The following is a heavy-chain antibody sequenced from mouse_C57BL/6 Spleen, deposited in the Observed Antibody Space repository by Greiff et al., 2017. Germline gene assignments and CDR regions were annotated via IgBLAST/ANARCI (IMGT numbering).Heavy chain of an antibody. CDR2: IWTGGGT. CDR1: GFSLTSYP. V-gene: IGHV2-9-1*01. D-gene: IGHD2-4*01. Sequence: QVQLKESGPGLVAPSQSLSITCTVSGFSLTSYPISWVRQPPGKGLEWLGVIWTGGGTNYNSALKSRLSISKDNSKSQVFLKMNSLQTDDTARYYCARNAIYYDYDPYYYAMDYWGQGTSVTVSS. J-gene: IGHJ4*01. CDR3: ARNAIYYDYDPYYYAMDY.